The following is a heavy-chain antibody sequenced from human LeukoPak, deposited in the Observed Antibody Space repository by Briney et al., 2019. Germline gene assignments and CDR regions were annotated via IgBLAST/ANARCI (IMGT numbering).Heavy chain of an antibody. CDR1: GFSLSTSGMC. Sequence: SGPALVKPTQTLTLTCTFSGFSLSTSGMCVSWIRQPPGKALEWLARIDWDDDKYYSTSLKTRLIISKDTSKNQVVLTMTNMDPVDTATYYCARHYYDSSGYSFDYWGQGTLVTVSS. CDR3: ARHYYDSSGYSFDY. J-gene: IGHJ4*02. CDR2: IDWDDDK. D-gene: IGHD3-22*01. V-gene: IGHV2-70*11.